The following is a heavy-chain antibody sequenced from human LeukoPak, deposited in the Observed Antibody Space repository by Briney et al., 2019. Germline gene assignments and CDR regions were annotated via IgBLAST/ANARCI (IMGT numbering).Heavy chain of an antibody. CDR3: AKAQGPYYYDSSGD. Sequence: PGGSLRLSCAASGFTFSSYAMSWVRQAPGKGLEGGSAISGSGGSTYYADSVTGRFTISRDNSQNTLYLQMNSLRAEDTAVYYCAKAQGPYYYDSSGDWGQGTLVTVSS. J-gene: IGHJ4*02. V-gene: IGHV3-23*01. CDR2: ISGSGGST. D-gene: IGHD3-22*01. CDR1: GFTFSSYA.